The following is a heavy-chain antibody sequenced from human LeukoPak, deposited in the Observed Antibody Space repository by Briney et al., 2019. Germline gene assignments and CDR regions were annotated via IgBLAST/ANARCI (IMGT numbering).Heavy chain of an antibody. CDR2: VKNDGST. D-gene: IGHD6-13*01. Sequence: GGSLRLSCVVSGFTSGFTFSSRWMHWVRQAPGKGLVWVSLVKNDGSTNYADSVKGRFTVSRDNAESTLYLQMNNLRVEDTALYFCHPLGYTSNLGQGTLVTVSS. V-gene: IGHV3-74*01. J-gene: IGHJ4*02. CDR3: HPLGYTSN. CDR1: GFTFSSRW.